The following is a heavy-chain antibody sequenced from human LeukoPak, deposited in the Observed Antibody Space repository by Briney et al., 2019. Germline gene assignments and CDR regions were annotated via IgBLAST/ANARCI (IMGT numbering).Heavy chain of an antibody. CDR1: GFTFYDYA. CDR3: SLTSGYALDRFDY. CDR2: ISGDGGST. Sequence: GGSLRLSCAASGFTFYDYAMHWVRQAPGKGLEWVSLISGDGGSTYYADSVKGRFTISRDNSKNSLYLQMNSLRTEDTALYYCSLTSGYALDRFDYWGQGTLVTVSS. D-gene: IGHD5-12*01. J-gene: IGHJ4*02. V-gene: IGHV3-43*02.